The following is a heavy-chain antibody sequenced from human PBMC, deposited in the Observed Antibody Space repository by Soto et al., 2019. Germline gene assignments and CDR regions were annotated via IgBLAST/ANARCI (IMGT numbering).Heavy chain of an antibody. D-gene: IGHD2-21*02. Sequence: QVQLVQSGAEVKKPGSSVKVSCKASGGTFSSYTISWVRQAPGQGLEWMGRIIPILGIANYAHKFQGRVTITADKSTSTAYMELSSLRSEDTAVYYCARGRVTDAFDIWGQGTMVTVSS. J-gene: IGHJ3*02. V-gene: IGHV1-69*02. CDR2: IIPILGIA. CDR3: ARGRVTDAFDI. CDR1: GGTFSSYT.